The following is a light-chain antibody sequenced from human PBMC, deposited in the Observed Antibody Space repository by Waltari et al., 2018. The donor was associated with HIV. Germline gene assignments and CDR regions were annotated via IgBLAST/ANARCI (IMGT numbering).Light chain of an antibody. Sequence: EIVLTQSPATLSLSPGESATLSCRASQSVSRYVAWYQQKPGQSPRLLIYAASNRAPGIPARFSAGGSETDFTLTISSLEPEDFAVYYCQQRSNWLMYSFGPGTKLEIK. CDR1: QSVSRY. CDR3: QQRSNWLMYS. V-gene: IGKV3-11*01. J-gene: IGKJ2*03. CDR2: AAS.